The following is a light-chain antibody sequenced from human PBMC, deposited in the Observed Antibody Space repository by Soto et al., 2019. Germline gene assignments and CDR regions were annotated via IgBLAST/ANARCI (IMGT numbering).Light chain of an antibody. CDR1: QSVSIN. Sequence: DIVMTQSPAALSVSPGERASLSCRASQSVSINLAWYQQIPGQAPRLLMYAVSTRAPGIPARFSGSGSGTEFTLTISSLQSEDFAVYYCQQYDKWPETFGQGTKVEIK. J-gene: IGKJ1*01. V-gene: IGKV3-15*01. CDR3: QQYDKWPET. CDR2: AVS.